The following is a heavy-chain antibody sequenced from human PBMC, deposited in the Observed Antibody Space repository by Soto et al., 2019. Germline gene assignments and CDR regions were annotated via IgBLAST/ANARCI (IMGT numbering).Heavy chain of an antibody. CDR1: GGSISSGGYY. CDR3: ARGSSGYYPNSYWYFDL. J-gene: IGHJ2*01. Sequence: PSETLSLTCTVSGGSISSGGYYWSWIRQHPGKGLEWIGYIYYSGSTYYNPSLKSRVTISVDTSKNQFSLKLSSVTAADTAVYYCARGSSGYYPNSYWYFDLWGRGTLVTVSS. D-gene: IGHD3-22*01. CDR2: IYYSGST. V-gene: IGHV4-31*03.